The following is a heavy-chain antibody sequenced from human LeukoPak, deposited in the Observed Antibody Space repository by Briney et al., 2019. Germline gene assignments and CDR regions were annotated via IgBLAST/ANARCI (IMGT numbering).Heavy chain of an antibody. D-gene: IGHD1-26*01. CDR2: ISWNSGSI. Sequence: GGSLRLSCAASGFTFDDYAMHWVRQAPGKGLEWVSGISWNSGSIGYADSVKGRFTVSRDNAKNSLYLQMNSLRAEDTAVYYCARDSDSGSYYYYWGQGTLVTVSS. J-gene: IGHJ4*02. CDR3: ARDSDSGSYYYY. CDR1: GFTFDDYA. V-gene: IGHV3-9*01.